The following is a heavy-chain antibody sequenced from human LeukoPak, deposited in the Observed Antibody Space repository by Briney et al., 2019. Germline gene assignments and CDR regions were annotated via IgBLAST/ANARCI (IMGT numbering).Heavy chain of an antibody. V-gene: IGHV4-59*01. J-gene: IGHJ6*03. CDR1: GGSISSSY. Sequence: SETLSLTCTVSGGSISSSYWSWIRQPPGRGLEWIGYILYSGSTNYNPSLKSRVTISVDTSKSQFSLKLSSVTAADTALYYCARGLKVTPVYYYYYYMDVWGRGTTVTVSS. D-gene: IGHD2-21*02. CDR3: ARGLKVTPVYYYYYYMDV. CDR2: ILYSGST.